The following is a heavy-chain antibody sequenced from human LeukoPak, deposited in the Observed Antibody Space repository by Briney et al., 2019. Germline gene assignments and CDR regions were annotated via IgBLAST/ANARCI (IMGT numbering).Heavy chain of an antibody. CDR1: GGSISSGGYY. V-gene: IGHV4-31*03. CDR3: ARVFGGYSYGQPLYNWFDP. Sequence: SETLSLTCTVSGGSISSGGYYWSWIRQHPGQGLEWIGYIYYSGSTYYNPSLKSRVTISVDTSKNQFSLKLSSVTAADTAVYYCARVFGGYSYGQPLYNWFDPWGQGTLVTVSS. D-gene: IGHD5-18*01. CDR2: IYYSGST. J-gene: IGHJ5*02.